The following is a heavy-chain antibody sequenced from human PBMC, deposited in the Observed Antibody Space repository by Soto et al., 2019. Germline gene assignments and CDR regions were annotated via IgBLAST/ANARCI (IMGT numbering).Heavy chain of an antibody. J-gene: IGHJ4*02. Sequence: ASVKVSCKASGYTFTNYAIQWVRQAPGQRLEWMGWINAGNGNTEYSQNLQGRVTLTTDTSASTAYMEVSSLRSEDTAVYFCAAIDYGDYWGQGTLVTVSS. V-gene: IGHV1-3*01. CDR1: GYTFTNYA. CDR3: AAIDYGDY. D-gene: IGHD3-16*01. CDR2: INAGNGNT.